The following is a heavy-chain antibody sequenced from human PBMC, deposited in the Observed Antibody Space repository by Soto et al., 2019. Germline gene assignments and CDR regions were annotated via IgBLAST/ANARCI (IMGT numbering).Heavy chain of an antibody. Sequence: SETLSLTCSVSGDSINSDKYYWGWIRQPPGKGLEWIGSIYFRGNTYYKTSLQTRVTISLDKSKNQFSLKLNSVTAADSAVYFCARLEGLATISYYFDFWGQGALVTVSS. CDR3: ARLEGLATISYYFDF. CDR2: IYFRGNT. J-gene: IGHJ4*02. CDR1: GDSINSDKYY. V-gene: IGHV4-39*01. D-gene: IGHD3-9*01.